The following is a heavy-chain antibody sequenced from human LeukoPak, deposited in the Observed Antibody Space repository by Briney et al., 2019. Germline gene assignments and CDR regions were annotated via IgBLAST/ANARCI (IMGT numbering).Heavy chain of an antibody. D-gene: IGHD5-12*01. V-gene: IGHV3-23*01. J-gene: IGHJ4*02. CDR3: AKAPPGYPFDY. Sequence: PGGSLRLSCAASGFTFSPYAVSWVRQAPGKGLEWVSVISGSGSDTYYAVSVMGRFTISRDNSKNTLYLQMNSLRAEDTAVYYCAKAPPGYPFDYWGQGTLVTVSS. CDR2: ISGSGSDT. CDR1: GFTFSPYA.